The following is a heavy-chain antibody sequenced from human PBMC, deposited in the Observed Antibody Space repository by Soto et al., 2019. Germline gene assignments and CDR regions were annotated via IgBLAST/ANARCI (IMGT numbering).Heavy chain of an antibody. CDR2: INPNGGST. CDR1: GYTFTHYY. CDR3: ATSVNSAMAFDY. D-gene: IGHD5-18*01. V-gene: IGHV1-46*01. J-gene: IGHJ4*02. Sequence: ASVKVSCKASGYTFTHYYMHWVRQAPGQGLEWMGIINPNGGSTTYAQRFRAGFTMTRDTSTSTVYMELSSLRSEDSAVYYCATSVNSAMAFDYWGQGTLVTVSS.